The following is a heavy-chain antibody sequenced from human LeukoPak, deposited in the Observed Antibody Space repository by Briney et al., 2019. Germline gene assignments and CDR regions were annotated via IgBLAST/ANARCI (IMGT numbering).Heavy chain of an antibody. D-gene: IGHD3-22*01. V-gene: IGHV1-8*01. CDR3: ARATYYYDSSGGNWFDP. Sequence: ASVKVSCKASGYTYTSYDINWVRQATGQGLEWMGWMNPNSGNTGYAQKFQGRVTMTRNTSISTAYMELSSLRSEDTAVYYCARATYYYDSSGGNWFDPWGQGTLVTVSS. J-gene: IGHJ5*02. CDR2: MNPNSGNT. CDR1: GYTYTSYD.